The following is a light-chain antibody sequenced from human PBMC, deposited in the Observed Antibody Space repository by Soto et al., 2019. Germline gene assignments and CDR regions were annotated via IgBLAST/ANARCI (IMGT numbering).Light chain of an antibody. CDR3: QPYNNWPLT. CDR2: GAS. V-gene: IGKV3-20*01. Sequence: EIVLTQSPGTLCLSPGERATLSCRASQSVSSSYLAWYQQKPGQAPRLLIYGASSRATGIPDRFSGSRSGPEFTLTINSLQSEDFAIYYCQPYNNWPLTFGGGTKVDIK. CDR1: QSVSSSY. J-gene: IGKJ4*01.